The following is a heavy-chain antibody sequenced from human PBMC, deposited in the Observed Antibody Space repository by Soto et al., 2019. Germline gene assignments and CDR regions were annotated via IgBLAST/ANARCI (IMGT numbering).Heavy chain of an antibody. Sequence: GGSLRLSCAASGFTFSSFWMSWVRQAPGKGLEWVANIKTDGSETHYVDSVKGRFTISRDNPKTSLFLQMNSLRVENTAVYFCTSDRYPRFYHGSGSYPYYWGQGTPVTVSS. CDR3: TSDRYPRFYHGSGSYPYY. CDR1: GFTFSSFW. D-gene: IGHD3-10*01. CDR2: IKTDGSET. J-gene: IGHJ4*02. V-gene: IGHV3-7*03.